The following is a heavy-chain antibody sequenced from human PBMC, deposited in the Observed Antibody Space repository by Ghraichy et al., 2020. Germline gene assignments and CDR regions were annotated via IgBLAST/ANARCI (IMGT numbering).Heavy chain of an antibody. Sequence: GGSLRLSCAASGFTFSDFYMSWIRQAPGKGLEWVSYITTSGSSISYADFVEGRFTISRDNDKNSLYLQLNSLRAEDTAVYYCARTRGKHLGSRSYFYMDVWGKGTPVTVSS. CDR3: ARTRGKHLGSRSYFYMDV. V-gene: IGHV3-11*04. J-gene: IGHJ6*03. D-gene: IGHD7-27*01. CDR1: GFTFSDFY. CDR2: ITTSGSSI.